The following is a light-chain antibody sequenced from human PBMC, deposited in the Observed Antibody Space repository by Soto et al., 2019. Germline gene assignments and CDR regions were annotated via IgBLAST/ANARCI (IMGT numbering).Light chain of an antibody. CDR3: AAWDDSLNGWV. J-gene: IGLJ3*02. Sequence: QSVLTQPPSVSGAPGQRVTFSCTGSSSNIGAGYDVQWYQQLPGTAPKLLIYGNSNRPSGVPDRFSGSKSGTSASLAITGLQSEDEADYYCAAWDDSLNGWVFGGGTKLTVL. CDR1: SSNIGAGYD. V-gene: IGLV1-40*01. CDR2: GNS.